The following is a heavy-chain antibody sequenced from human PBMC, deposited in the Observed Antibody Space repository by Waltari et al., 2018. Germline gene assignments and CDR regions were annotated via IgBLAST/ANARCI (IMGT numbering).Heavy chain of an antibody. CDR2: IIPIFGTA. Sequence: QVQLVQSGAEVKKPGSSVKVSCKASGGTFSSYSISWVRQAPGQGLEWMGRIIPIFGTANDAQKVQSRVTMTADKSTSTAYMELSSLRSEDTAVYYCARLGREFNAFDIWGQGTMVTVSS. CDR1: GGTFSSYS. J-gene: IGHJ3*02. D-gene: IGHD3-10*01. V-gene: IGHV1-69*08. CDR3: ARLGREFNAFDI.